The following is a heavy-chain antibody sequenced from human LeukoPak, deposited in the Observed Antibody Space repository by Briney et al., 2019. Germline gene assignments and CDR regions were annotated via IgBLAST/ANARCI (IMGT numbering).Heavy chain of an antibody. V-gene: IGHV3-7*01. CDR3: ARVNYYYMDV. Sequence: PGGSLRLSCAASGFTFVSYWMSWVRQAPGKGLEWVANIKQDGSEKYYVDSVKGRFTISRDNAKNSLYLQMNSLRAEDTAVYYCARVNYYYMDVWGKGTTVTISS. CDR1: GFTFVSYW. J-gene: IGHJ6*03. CDR2: IKQDGSEK.